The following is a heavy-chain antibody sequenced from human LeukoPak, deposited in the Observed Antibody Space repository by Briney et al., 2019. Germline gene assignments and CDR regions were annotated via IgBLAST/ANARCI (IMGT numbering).Heavy chain of an antibody. CDR1: GFTFSSYS. V-gene: IGHV3-21*01. CDR2: ISSSSSYI. D-gene: IGHD1-26*01. CDR3: ARAGWRVGATPSHP. Sequence: GGSLRLSCAASGFTFSSYSMNWVRQAPGKGLEWVSSISSSSSYIYYADSVKGRFTISRDNAKNSLYLQMNSLRAEDTAVYYCARAGWRVGATPSHPWGQGTLVTVSS. J-gene: IGHJ5*02.